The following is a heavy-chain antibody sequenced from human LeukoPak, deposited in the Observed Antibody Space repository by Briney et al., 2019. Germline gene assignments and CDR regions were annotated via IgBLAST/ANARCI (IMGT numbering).Heavy chain of an antibody. CDR3: ARDRGFSSFDY. CDR1: GVTFSTLW. CDR2: INPDGSVK. J-gene: IGHJ4*02. Sequence: GGFLRLSCAASGVTFSTLWMTWIRQAPGKGLEWVANINPDGSVKNYVNSVKGRFTVSRDNAKNSLYLQMNSLRAEDTAVYYCARDRGFSSFDYWGQGTLVTVSS. D-gene: IGHD5-18*01. V-gene: IGHV3-7*01.